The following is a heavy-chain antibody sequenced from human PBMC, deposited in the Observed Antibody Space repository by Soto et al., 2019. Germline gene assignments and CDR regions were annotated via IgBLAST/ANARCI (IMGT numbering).Heavy chain of an antibody. J-gene: IGHJ4*02. CDR1: GYTFNTYA. CDR2: ISPNNGRT. CDR3: ARVFLPGFPDY. V-gene: IGHV1-18*01. Sequence: ASVKVSCKASGYTFNTYAITWVRQAPGQGLEWMGWISPNNGRTRYTQSLQDRLTMTTDTSANTAYMELRSLKSDDTAIYYCARVFLPGFPDYWGQGTLVTVSS. D-gene: IGHD1-1*01.